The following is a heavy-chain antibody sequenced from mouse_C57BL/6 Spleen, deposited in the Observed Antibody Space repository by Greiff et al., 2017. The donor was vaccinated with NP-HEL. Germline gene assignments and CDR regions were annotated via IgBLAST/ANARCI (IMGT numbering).Heavy chain of an antibody. CDR3: STVVAHYYAMDY. CDR2: IDPEDGDN. J-gene: IGHJ4*01. Sequence: VQLQQSGAELVRPGASVKLSCTASGFNIKDYYMHWVKQRPEQGLEWIGRIDPEDGDNEYAPKFQGKATMTADTSSNTAYLQLSSLTSEDTAVYYCSTVVAHYYAMDYWGQGTSVTVSS. D-gene: IGHD1-1*01. V-gene: IGHV14-1*01. CDR1: GFNIKDYY.